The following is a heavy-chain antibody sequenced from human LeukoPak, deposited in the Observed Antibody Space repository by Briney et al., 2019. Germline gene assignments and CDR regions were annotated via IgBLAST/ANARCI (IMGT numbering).Heavy chain of an antibody. J-gene: IGHJ5*02. Sequence: SETLSPTCAVSGGSISSSNWWSWVRQPPGKGLEWIGEIYHSGSTNYNPSLKSRVTISVGKSKNQFSLKLSSVTAADTAVYYCAREKGMAAAGRGSPFWFDPWGQGTLVTVSS. CDR1: GGSISSSNW. D-gene: IGHD6-13*01. CDR3: AREKGMAAAGRGSPFWFDP. CDR2: IYHSGST. V-gene: IGHV4-4*02.